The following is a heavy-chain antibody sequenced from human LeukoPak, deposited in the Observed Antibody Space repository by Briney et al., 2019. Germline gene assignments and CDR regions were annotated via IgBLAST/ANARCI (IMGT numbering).Heavy chain of an antibody. CDR1: GYTFTGYY. CDR3: ARDYDFWSGYDKSLSDY. V-gene: IGHV1-2*02. Sequence: ASVKVSCKASGYTFTGYYMHWVRQAPGQGLEWMGWINPNSGGTSYAQKFQGRVTMTRDTSISTAYMELSRLRSDDTAVYYCARDYDFWSGYDKSLSDYWGQGTLVTVSS. D-gene: IGHD3-3*01. J-gene: IGHJ4*02. CDR2: INPNSGGT.